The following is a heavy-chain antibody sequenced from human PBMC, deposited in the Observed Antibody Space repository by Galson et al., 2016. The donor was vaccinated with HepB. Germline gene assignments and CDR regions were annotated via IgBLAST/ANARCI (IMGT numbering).Heavy chain of an antibody. V-gene: IGHV4-39*01. CDR1: GGSISGSSYY. Sequence: SETLSLTCTVSGGSISGSSYYWGWIRQPPGKGLEWIASIYYRGSTFDNPSLESRVTISVDTYKNQFSLQLSSVTAADTAVYFSAILEPGAVAPGLLLENWFDPWSQGTLVTVSS. CDR3: AILEPGAVAPGLLLENWFDP. D-gene: IGHD2-2*01. CDR2: IYYRGST. J-gene: IGHJ5*02.